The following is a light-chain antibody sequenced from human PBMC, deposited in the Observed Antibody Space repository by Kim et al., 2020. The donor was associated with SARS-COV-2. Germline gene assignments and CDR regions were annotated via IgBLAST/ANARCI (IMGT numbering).Light chain of an antibody. CDR1: NWGDLY. V-gene: IGLV3-1*01. Sequence: VSQAQKAGTTCSGDNWGDLYACWDQQKPGQSPLLVIYLDTKRPTGIPERFSGSNSGNTATLTISGAQAVDEADYYCQAWDSTTGVVFGGGTQLTVL. CDR2: LDT. CDR3: QAWDSTTGVV. J-gene: IGLJ3*02.